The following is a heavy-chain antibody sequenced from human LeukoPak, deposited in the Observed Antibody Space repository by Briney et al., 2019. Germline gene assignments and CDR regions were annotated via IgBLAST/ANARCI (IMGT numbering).Heavy chain of an antibody. CDR3: ARTTTVTLGYYYYYMDV. CDR1: GYTFTSYD. V-gene: IGHV1-8*01. J-gene: IGHJ6*03. D-gene: IGHD4-17*01. CDR2: MNPNSGNT. Sequence: ASVKVSCKASGYTFTSYDINWVRQATGQGLEWMGWMNPNSGNTGYAQKFQGRVTMTRNTSISTAYMELSSLRSEDTAMYYCARTTTVTLGYYYYYMDVWGKGTTVTVSS.